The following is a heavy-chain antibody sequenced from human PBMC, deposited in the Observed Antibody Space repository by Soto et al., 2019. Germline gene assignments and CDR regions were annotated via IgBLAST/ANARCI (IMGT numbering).Heavy chain of an antibody. Sequence: SETLSLTCTVSGGSISSYYWSWIRQPPGKGLEWIGYIYYSGSTNYNPSLKRRVTISVDTSKNQFSLKLSSVTAADTAVYYCASGYDSSGYRLDYWGQGTLVTVSS. D-gene: IGHD3-22*01. J-gene: IGHJ4*02. CDR2: IYYSGST. CDR1: GGSISSYY. V-gene: IGHV4-59*01. CDR3: ASGYDSSGYRLDY.